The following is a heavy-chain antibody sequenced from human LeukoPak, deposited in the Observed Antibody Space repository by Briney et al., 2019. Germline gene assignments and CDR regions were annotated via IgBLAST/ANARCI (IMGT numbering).Heavy chain of an antibody. D-gene: IGHD6-19*01. Sequence: SETLSLTCTVSGGSISSYYWSWIRQPPGKGLEWIGYIYYSGSTNYNPSLKSRVTISVDTSKDQFSLKLSSVTAADTAVYYCARAHPGWGAVWGPGNPVTVSS. V-gene: IGHV4-59*01. J-gene: IGHJ4*02. CDR2: IYYSGST. CDR3: ARAHPGWGAV. CDR1: GGSISSYY.